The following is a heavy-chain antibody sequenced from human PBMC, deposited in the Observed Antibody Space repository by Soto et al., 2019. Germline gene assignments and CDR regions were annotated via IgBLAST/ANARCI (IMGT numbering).Heavy chain of an antibody. Sequence: GGSLRLSCAASGFIFRNFAMSWVRQAPGKGLEWVSTLSGSGTTTYYPESLRGRFTISRDNSENTLFLQMNSLRAEDTAVYYCAKVAPTTANFDYWGQGALVTVSS. CDR3: AKVAPTTANFDY. J-gene: IGHJ4*02. CDR1: GFIFRNFA. V-gene: IGHV3-23*01. D-gene: IGHD4-17*01. CDR2: LSGSGTTT.